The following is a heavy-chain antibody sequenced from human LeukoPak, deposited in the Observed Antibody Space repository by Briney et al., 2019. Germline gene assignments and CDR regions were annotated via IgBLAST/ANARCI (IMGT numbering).Heavy chain of an antibody. CDR1: GFTFSSYA. D-gene: IGHD3-16*01. J-gene: IGHJ6*03. CDR3: ARGRGAYYFYMDV. Sequence: GGSLRLSCAASGFTFSSYAMSWVRQAPGKGLEWVSGISSSGGTTYYADSVKGRFTISRDSSKNTLYLQMNSLRAEDTAVYYCARGRGAYYFYMDVWGKGTTVTVSS. V-gene: IGHV3-23*01. CDR2: ISSSGGTT.